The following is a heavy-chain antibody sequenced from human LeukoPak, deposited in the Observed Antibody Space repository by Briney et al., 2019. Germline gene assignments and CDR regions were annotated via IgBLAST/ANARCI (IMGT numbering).Heavy chain of an antibody. CDR3: ARDISSRYFDL. V-gene: IGHV3-21*01. CDR2: ITRSSKYI. Sequence: GGSLRLSCAASGLTFSTYTMYWVRQAPGKGLEWVSSITRSSKYIYYADSVKGRFTISRDNAKNSLFLQVSSLRDEDTAVYYCARDISSRYFDLWGQGTLVTVSS. CDR1: GLTFSTYT. J-gene: IGHJ4*02.